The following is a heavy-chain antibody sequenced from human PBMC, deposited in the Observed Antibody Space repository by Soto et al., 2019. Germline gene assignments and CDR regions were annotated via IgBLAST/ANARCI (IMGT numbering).Heavy chain of an antibody. Sequence: GGSLRLSCTTSGFTFGDYALSWVRQAPGKGLEWVGFIGRNAYGGTTDYAASVKGRFTISRDDSKSIAYLQMNSLRTEDTALYYCTRASSLDFDFWGQGTLVTVSS. CDR2: IGRNAYGGTT. J-gene: IGHJ4*02. D-gene: IGHD3-16*01. CDR1: GFTFGDYA. CDR3: TRASSLDFDF. V-gene: IGHV3-49*04.